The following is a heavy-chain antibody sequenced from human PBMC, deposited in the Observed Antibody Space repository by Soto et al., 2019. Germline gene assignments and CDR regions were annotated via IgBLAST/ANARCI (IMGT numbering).Heavy chain of an antibody. CDR2: FDPEDGET. CDR3: AQGEGYSSGPPLF. V-gene: IGHV1-24*01. Sequence: GASVKVSFKVAGYTLTQLSMHWVLQAPGKGLEWMGGFDPEDGETIYAQKFQGRVTMTEDTSTDTAYMELSSLRPEDTAFYYCAQGEGYSSGPPLFWGQGTLVTVSS. J-gene: IGHJ4*02. CDR1: GYTLTQLS. D-gene: IGHD6-19*01.